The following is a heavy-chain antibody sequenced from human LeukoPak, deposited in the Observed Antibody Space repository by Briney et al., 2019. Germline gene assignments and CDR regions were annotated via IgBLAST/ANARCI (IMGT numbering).Heavy chain of an antibody. Sequence: GGSLRLSCAASGFTVSNTYMTWVRQAPGKGLEWVANIKQDGSEKYYVDSVKGRFTISRDNAKNSLYLQMNSLRAEDTAVYYCARRYFDYWGQGTLVTVSS. J-gene: IGHJ4*02. CDR1: GFTVSNTY. CDR2: IKQDGSEK. V-gene: IGHV3-7*03. CDR3: ARRYFDY.